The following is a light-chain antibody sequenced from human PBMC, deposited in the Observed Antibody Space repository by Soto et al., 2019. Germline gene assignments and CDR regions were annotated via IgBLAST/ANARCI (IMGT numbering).Light chain of an antibody. CDR3: CSYAGSYPFPYG. CDR1: SSDVGGYNY. Sequence: QSALTQPRSVSGSPGQSVTISCTGTSSDVGGYNYVSWYQQHPGKAPKLMIYDVSKRPSGVPDRFSGSKSGNTASLTISGLQAEDEADYYCCSYAGSYPFPYGFGTGTKVTVL. CDR2: DVS. J-gene: IGLJ1*01. V-gene: IGLV2-11*01.